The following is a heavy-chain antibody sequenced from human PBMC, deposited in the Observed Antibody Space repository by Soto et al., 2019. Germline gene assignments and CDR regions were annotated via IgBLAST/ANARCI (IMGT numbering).Heavy chain of an antibody. CDR1: GDSVSSNSAT. CDR2: TYYRSQWHN. CDR3: ARGEQYSGRIFDY. V-gene: IGHV6-1*01. Sequence: SQTLSLPCAISGDSVSSNSATWNWIRQSPSRGLEWLGRTYYRSQWHNDYAESVKSRITINPDTSKNQYSLQLNSVTPEDTAVYFCARGEQYSGRIFDYWGQGTLVTVSS. D-gene: IGHD1-26*01. J-gene: IGHJ4*01.